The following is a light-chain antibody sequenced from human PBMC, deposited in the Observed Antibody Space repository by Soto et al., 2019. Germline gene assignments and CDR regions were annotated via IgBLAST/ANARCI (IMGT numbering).Light chain of an antibody. Sequence: EIVMTQSPATLSVSPGESANLSCRASQSVSSNLAWYQQKPGKAPRLLMYGASNRATGIPPRFSGSGSGTEFTLNISSLQSEDFAVYYCQQRSNWPPKITCGQGTRLEIK. V-gene: IGKV3-15*01. CDR3: QQRSNWPPKIT. CDR2: GAS. CDR1: QSVSSN. J-gene: IGKJ5*01.